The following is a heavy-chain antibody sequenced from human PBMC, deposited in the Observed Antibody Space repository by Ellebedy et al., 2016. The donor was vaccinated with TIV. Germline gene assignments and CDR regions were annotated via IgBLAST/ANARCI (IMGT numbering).Heavy chain of an antibody. V-gene: IGHV1-69*04. CDR1: GGTFSSSA. J-gene: IGHJ3*02. Sequence: SVKVSCXASGGTFSSSAFSWVRQAPGQGLEWMGRIIPLVDVPNYAQKLQGGVTITADKSTRTAYMELSSLRSEDTAVYYCARRLDRTDAFDIWGQGTMVTVSS. D-gene: IGHD1-1*01. CDR2: IIPLVDVP. CDR3: ARRLDRTDAFDI.